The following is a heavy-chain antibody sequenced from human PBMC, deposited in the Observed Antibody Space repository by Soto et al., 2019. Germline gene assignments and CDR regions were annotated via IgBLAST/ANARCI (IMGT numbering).Heavy chain of an antibody. CDR2: INHSGST. V-gene: IGHV4-34*01. J-gene: IGHJ4*02. CDR3: ARDKGYSSGWYSDSH. CDR1: GGSFSGYY. Sequence: PSETLSLTCAVYGGSFSGYYWTWIRQPPGTGLEWIGEINHSGSTNYNPSLKSRVTISVDTSKNQFSLKLSSVTAADTAVYYCARDKGYSSGWYSDSHWGQGTLVTVYS. D-gene: IGHD6-19*01.